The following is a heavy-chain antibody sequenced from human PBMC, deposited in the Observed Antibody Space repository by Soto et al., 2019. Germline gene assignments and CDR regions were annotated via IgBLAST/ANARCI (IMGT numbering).Heavy chain of an antibody. CDR3: AREGVAVAGTVWYFDL. D-gene: IGHD6-19*01. Sequence: EVQLVESGGGLVQPGGSLRLSCAASGFIFSNYWMYWVRQAPGKGLVWVSRISSEGSSTRYADSVKGRFTISRDNAKNXRYLQMNSLRAEDTAVYYCAREGVAVAGTVWYFDLWGRGALVTVSS. CDR1: GFIFSNYW. J-gene: IGHJ2*01. CDR2: ISSEGSST. V-gene: IGHV3-74*01.